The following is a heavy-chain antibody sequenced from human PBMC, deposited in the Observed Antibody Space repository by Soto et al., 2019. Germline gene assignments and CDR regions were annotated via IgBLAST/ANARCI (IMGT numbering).Heavy chain of an antibody. D-gene: IGHD6-6*01. CDR3: ARLSEESSSSNYYYFYMDV. CDR1: GVTITTFS. CDR2: MNPQTGNT. Sequence: GVPAEASCEACGVTITTFSISWGRQAPGQGLEWMGWMNPQTGNTGYAENFQGRVTMTRNTSISTAYMELSSLRSEDTAVYYCARLSEESSSSNYYYFYMDVWGKGSTVTVSS. V-gene: IGHV1-8*02. J-gene: IGHJ6*03.